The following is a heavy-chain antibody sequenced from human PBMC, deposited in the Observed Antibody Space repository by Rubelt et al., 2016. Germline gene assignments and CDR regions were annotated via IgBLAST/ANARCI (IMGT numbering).Heavy chain of an antibody. V-gene: IGHV6-1*01. CDR1: GDSVSSNSGA. CDR2: TYYRSRWSN. J-gene: IGHJ4*02. CDR3: ARGPDRFDY. Sequence: QVQLQQSGPGLVKPSQTLSLTCAISGDSVSSNSGAWNWIRQSPSRGLAWLVRTYYRSRWSNDYAGSVKIRININPDTSKNQCALQLKSVTPDDTAVYYCARGPDRFDYWGQGTPVTVSS.